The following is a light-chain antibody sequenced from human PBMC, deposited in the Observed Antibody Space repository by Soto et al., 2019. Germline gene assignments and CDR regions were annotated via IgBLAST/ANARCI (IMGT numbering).Light chain of an antibody. Sequence: QSVLTQPPSASGTPGQRVTISCSGSSSNIGSNTVNWYQQLPGTAPKHLIFSNNQRPSGVPDRFSGSKSGTSASLAISGLQPEDEADYYCAAWDDSLRWVFGGGTQLTVL. CDR3: AAWDDSLRWV. J-gene: IGLJ3*02. CDR1: SSNIGSNT. V-gene: IGLV1-44*01. CDR2: SNN.